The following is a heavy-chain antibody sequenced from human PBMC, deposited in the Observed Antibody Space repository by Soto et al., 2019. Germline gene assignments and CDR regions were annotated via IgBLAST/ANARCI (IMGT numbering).Heavy chain of an antibody. Sequence: PGWSLGLSCAASGFTFSNSWMSWVRQAPGKGLEWVANIKEDGSEKDYVDPVKGRFTITRDNAKNSLYLQMNNLRAEDTAVYFCTRKRFGMDVWGQGTTVTVSS. CDR2: IKEDGSEK. J-gene: IGHJ6*02. V-gene: IGHV3-7*03. CDR1: GFTFSNSW. CDR3: TRKRFGMDV.